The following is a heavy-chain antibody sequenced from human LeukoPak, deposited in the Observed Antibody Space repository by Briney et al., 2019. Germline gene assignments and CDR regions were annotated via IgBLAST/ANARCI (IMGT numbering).Heavy chain of an antibody. CDR2: INHSGST. CDR3: ARTSIAARHFDY. Sequence: SETLSLTCAVYGGSFSGYYWSWIRQPPGKGLEWIGEINHSGSTNYNPSLKSRVTISVDTSKNQFSLKLSSVTAADTAVYYCARTSIAARHFDYWGQEPWSPSPQ. D-gene: IGHD6-6*01. V-gene: IGHV4-34*01. CDR1: GGSFSGYY. J-gene: IGHJ4*01.